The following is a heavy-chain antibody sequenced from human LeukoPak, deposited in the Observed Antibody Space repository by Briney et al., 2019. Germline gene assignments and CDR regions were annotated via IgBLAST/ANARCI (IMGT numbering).Heavy chain of an antibody. V-gene: IGHV5-10-1*01. CDR1: GYSFTSYW. D-gene: IGHD3-9*01. Sequence: GESLRISCKGSGYSFTSYWISWVRQMPRKGLEWMGRIDPSDSYTNCSPSFQGHVTISADKSISTAYLQSSSLKASDTAMYYCASSDMNGYGMDVWGKGTTVTVSS. CDR3: ASSDMNGYGMDV. J-gene: IGHJ6*04. CDR2: IDPSDSYT.